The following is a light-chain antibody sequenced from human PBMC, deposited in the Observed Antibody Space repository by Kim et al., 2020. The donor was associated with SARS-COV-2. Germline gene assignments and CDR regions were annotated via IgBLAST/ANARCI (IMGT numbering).Light chain of an antibody. Sequence: QSLTISCTGTSSDVGNYNLVSWYQQHPGKAPKLMIYEVNKRPSGVSNRLSGSKSGNTASLTISGLQAEDEADYYCCSYGGSSTFVVFGGGTQLTVL. V-gene: IGLV2-23*02. J-gene: IGLJ2*01. CDR1: SSDVGNYNL. CDR2: EVN. CDR3: CSYGGSSTFVV.